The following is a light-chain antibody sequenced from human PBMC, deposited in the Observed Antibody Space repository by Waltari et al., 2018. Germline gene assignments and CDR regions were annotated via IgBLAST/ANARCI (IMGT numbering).Light chain of an antibody. J-gene: IGLJ2*01. CDR2: EDT. CDR3: QSWDSKNVV. V-gene: IGLV3-1*01. CDR1: YLGEEF. Sequence: SSELTQPPSVSVSQGQTASITGSGEYLGEEFAFWYQQKSGQAPGLVIYEDTKGPAGLPGGFSGSPSGTTATLTLSGTQALDEADYYCQSWDSKNVVFGGGTTLNVL.